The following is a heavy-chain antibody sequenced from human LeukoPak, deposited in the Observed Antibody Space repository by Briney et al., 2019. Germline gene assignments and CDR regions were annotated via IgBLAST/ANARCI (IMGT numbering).Heavy chain of an antibody. CDR1: GYTFTSYD. J-gene: IGHJ6*02. CDR2: MNPNSGNT. Sequence: ASVKVSCKASGYTFTSYDINWVRQATGQGLEWMGWMNPNSGNTGYAQKFQGRVTMTRNTSISTAYMELSSLRSGDTAVYYCAREQSSYDFWSGFYYYYGMDVWGQGTTVTVSS. D-gene: IGHD3-3*01. CDR3: AREQSSYDFWSGFYYYYGMDV. V-gene: IGHV1-8*01.